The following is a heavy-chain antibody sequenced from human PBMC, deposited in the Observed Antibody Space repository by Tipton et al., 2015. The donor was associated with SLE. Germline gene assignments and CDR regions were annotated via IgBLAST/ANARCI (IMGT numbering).Heavy chain of an antibody. D-gene: IGHD6-13*01. Sequence: QLVQSGPEVKKPGSSVKVSCKASGGTFSSYAISWVRQAPGQGLEWVGGIIPIFGTANYAQKFQGRVTITTDESTSTAYMELSSLRSEDTAVYYCARNLAPGYSSSFFDYWGQGTLVTVSS. J-gene: IGHJ4*02. V-gene: IGHV1-69*01. CDR2: IIPIFGTA. CDR1: GGTFSSYA. CDR3: ARNLAPGYSSSFFDY.